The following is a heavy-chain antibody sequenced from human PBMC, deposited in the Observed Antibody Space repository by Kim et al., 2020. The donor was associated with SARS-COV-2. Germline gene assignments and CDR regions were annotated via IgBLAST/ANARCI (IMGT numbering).Heavy chain of an antibody. CDR3: AREGIVLMVYAPEHGMDV. CDR1: GYTFTGYY. D-gene: IGHD2-8*01. V-gene: IGHV1-2*02. CDR2: INPNSGGT. J-gene: IGHJ6*02. Sequence: ASVKVSCKASGYTFTGYYMHWVRQAPGQGLEWMGWINPNSGGTNYAQKFQGRVTMTRDTSISTAYMELSRLRSDDTAVYYCAREGIVLMVYAPEHGMDVWGQGTTVTVSS.